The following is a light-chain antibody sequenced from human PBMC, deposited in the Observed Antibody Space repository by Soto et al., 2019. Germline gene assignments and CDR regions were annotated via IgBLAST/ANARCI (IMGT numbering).Light chain of an antibody. J-gene: IGLJ2*01. V-gene: IGLV2-14*01. CDR2: DVS. Sequence: QSALTQPASVSGSHGQSITISCTGTSSDVGVYNYVSRYQQHPGKAPKLMIYDVSNRPSGVSNRFSGSKSGNTASLTISGLQAEDEADYYFSSYTSSSTPYVVFGGGTKLTVL. CDR1: SSDVGVYNY. CDR3: SSYTSSSTPYVV.